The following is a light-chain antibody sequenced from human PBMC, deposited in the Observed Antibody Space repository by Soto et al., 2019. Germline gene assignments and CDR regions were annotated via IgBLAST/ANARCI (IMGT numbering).Light chain of an antibody. CDR1: QSAGNF. J-gene: IGKJ5*01. CDR3: QQHNQWPIT. Sequence: EIVMTQSPATLSVSPGETASLSCRASQSAGNFLAWYQQKPGQAPRLLIYYISTRATGIPARLSGSGSGTEFTLSINSLQSEDSAVYYCQQHNQWPITFGQGTRLEIK. CDR2: YIS. V-gene: IGKV3D-15*01.